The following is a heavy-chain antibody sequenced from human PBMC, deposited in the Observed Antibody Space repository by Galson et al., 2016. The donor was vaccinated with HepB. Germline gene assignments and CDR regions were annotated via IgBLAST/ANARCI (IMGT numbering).Heavy chain of an antibody. CDR1: GFTFSSNG. D-gene: IGHD1-26*01. CDR3: ATAYYGYYYYYAMDV. Sequence: SLRLSCAASGFTFSSNGMHWVRQAPGKGLEWVSVIDSGGSTYYADSVKGRFAISRDSSKNTLDLQMTSLRAEDTAVYYCATAYYGYYYYYAMDVWGQGTTVTVSS. J-gene: IGHJ6*02. CDR2: IDSGGST. V-gene: IGHV3-53*01.